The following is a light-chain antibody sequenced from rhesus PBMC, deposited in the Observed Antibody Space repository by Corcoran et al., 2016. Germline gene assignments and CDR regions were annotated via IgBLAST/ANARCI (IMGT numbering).Light chain of an antibody. CDR1: QGISTW. CDR3: QQCNTPPWT. V-gene: IGKV1-21*01. J-gene: IGKJ1*01. CDR2: KAS. Sequence: DIQMTQSPSSLSASVGDKVTITCRASQGISTWVAWYQQQPGKALQLLIYKASSLHRGVPSRFSGSGSGTEFTLTISSLRPEDLATYYCQQCNTPPWTFGQGTRVEIK.